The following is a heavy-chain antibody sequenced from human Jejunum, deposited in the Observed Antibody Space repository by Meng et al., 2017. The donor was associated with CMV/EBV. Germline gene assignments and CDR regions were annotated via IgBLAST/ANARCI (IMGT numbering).Heavy chain of an antibody. CDR3: VNRGWLES. J-gene: IGHJ5*01. CDR1: GFTFSSQT. Sequence: EVQLMESXXGSVQHVVSLRFSCTASGFTFSSQTMSWVRQAPGKGLEWVSNIGDSGGSTNYADSVKGRFTISRDNSKNILYLQMNRLRAEDTAVYYCVNRGWLESWGQGSLGTVST. V-gene: IGHV3-23*01. CDR2: IGDSGGST. D-gene: IGHD3-16*01.